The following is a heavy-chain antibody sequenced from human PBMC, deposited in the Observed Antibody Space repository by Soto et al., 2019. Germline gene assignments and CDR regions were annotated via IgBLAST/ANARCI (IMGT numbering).Heavy chain of an antibody. J-gene: IGHJ4*02. D-gene: IGHD1-7*01. CDR2: VSGSSGSK. Sequence: EVQLLESGGGLVQPGGSLRLSCAASGFTFSSYAMSWVRQAPGKGLEWVSSVSGSSGSKSYADSVKGRFTISRDNSKSTVYLQMNSLRAEYTVVYFCAKDWCGGTTCYCLENWGQGTLVTVSS. CDR3: AKDWCGGTTCYCLEN. V-gene: IGHV3-23*01. CDR1: GFTFSSYA.